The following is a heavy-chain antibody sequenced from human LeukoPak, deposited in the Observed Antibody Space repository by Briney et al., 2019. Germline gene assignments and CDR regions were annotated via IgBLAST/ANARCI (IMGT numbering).Heavy chain of an antibody. CDR3: AKDPYCGGDCYLPFDY. J-gene: IGHJ4*02. D-gene: IGHD2-21*02. Sequence: GGSLRLSCAASGFTFSSYAMSWVRQAPGKGLEWVSAISGSGGSTYYADSVKGRFTISRDNSKNTLYLQMNGLRAEDTAVYYCAKDPYCGGDCYLPFDYWGQGTLVTVSS. V-gene: IGHV3-23*01. CDR2: ISGSGGST. CDR1: GFTFSSYA.